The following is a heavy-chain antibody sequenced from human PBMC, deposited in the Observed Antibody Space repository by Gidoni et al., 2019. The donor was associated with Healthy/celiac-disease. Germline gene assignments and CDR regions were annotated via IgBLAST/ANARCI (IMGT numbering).Heavy chain of an antibody. J-gene: IGHJ4*02. CDR2: IYTSGST. D-gene: IGHD4-17*01. V-gene: IGHV4-61*02. CDR1: GGSISSGSYY. Sequence: QVQLQESGPGLVKPSQTLSITCTVSGGSISSGSYYWSWIRQPAGKGLEWIGRIYTSGSTNYNPSLKSRVTISVDTSKNQFSLKLSSVTAADTAVYYCASTVTTEKYYFDYWGQGTLVTVSS. CDR3: ASTVTTEKYYFDY.